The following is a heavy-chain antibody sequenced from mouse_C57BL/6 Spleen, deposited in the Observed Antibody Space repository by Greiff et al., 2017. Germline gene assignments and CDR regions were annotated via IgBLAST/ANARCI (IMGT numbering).Heavy chain of an antibody. CDR3: ARSTTTVVASYYFDY. CDR1: GYTFTSFW. J-gene: IGHJ2*01. V-gene: IGHV1-53*01. CDR2: INPSNGGT. Sequence: QVQLQQPGTELVKPGASVKLSCKASGYTFTSFWMHWVKQRPGQGLEWIGNINPSNGGTNYNEKCKSKATLTVDKSSSTAYMQLSSLTSEDSAVYYCARSTTTVVASYYFDYWGQGTTLTVSS. D-gene: IGHD1-1*01.